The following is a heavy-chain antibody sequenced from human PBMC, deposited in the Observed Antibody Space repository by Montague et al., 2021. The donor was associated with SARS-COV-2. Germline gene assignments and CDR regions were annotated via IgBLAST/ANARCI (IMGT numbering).Heavy chain of an antibody. CDR1: GDSVSSNIAT. V-gene: IGHV6-1*01. Sequence: CATSGDSVSSNIATWNWIRQSPSRGLEWLGRTYYRSKWYNDHAVSVKSRVIINPDTSNNRISLQLNSVTPEDTAVYYCARAYCGGDCYFYWYFDLWGRGTRVTVSS. J-gene: IGHJ2*01. CDR2: TYYRSKWYN. CDR3: ARAYCGGDCYFYWYFDL. D-gene: IGHD2-21*02.